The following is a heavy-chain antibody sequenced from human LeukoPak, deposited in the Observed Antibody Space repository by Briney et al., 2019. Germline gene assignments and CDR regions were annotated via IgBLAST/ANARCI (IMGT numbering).Heavy chain of an antibody. J-gene: IGHJ3*02. V-gene: IGHV1-8*02. CDR3: ARYDIVVVDAFDI. CDR2: MNPNSGNT. Sequence: GESLKISCKGSGYSFTSYWIGWVRQATGQGLEWMGWMNPNSGNTGYAQKFQGRVTMTRNTSISTAYMELSSLRSEDTAVYYCARYDIVVVDAFDIWGQGTMVTISS. D-gene: IGHD2-15*01. CDR1: GYSFTSYW.